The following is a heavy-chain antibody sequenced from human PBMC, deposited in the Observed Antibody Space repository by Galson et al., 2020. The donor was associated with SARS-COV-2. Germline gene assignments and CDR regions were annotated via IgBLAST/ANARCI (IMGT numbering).Heavy chain of an antibody. J-gene: IGHJ3*02. CDR3: ARDVSGGASDI. CDR1: TYA. CDR2: IGPSGVVT. V-gene: IGHV3-23*01. Sequence: TYALSWVRQAPRKGLESVSAIGPSGVVTHYADSVKGRFTISRDNSENMLFLQMDSLRADDTAVYYCARDVSGGASDIWGQGTMVTVSS. D-gene: IGHD1-26*01.